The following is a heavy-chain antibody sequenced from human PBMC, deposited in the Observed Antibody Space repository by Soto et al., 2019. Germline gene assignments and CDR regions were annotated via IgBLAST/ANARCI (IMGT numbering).Heavy chain of an antibody. CDR1: GGSFSGYY. Sequence: QVQLQQWGAGLLKPSETLSLTCAVYGGSFSGYYWSWIRQPPGKGLEWIGEINHSGSTNYNPSLXRXVXISVDTHKNQFSLKLSSVTAAATAVYYRARGRRFDPWGQGTLVTVSS. CDR2: INHSGST. J-gene: IGHJ5*02. CDR3: ARGRRFDP. V-gene: IGHV4-34*01.